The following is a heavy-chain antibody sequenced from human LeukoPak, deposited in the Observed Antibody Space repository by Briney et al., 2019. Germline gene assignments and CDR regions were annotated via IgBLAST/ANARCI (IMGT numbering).Heavy chain of an antibody. CDR3: ASRRGLY. V-gene: IGHV4-39*01. D-gene: IGHD6-25*01. CDR2: IYFSGSA. J-gene: IGHJ4*02. Sequence: SETLSLTCTVSGGSISSTSYYWGWIRQPPGKGLEWIGSIYFSGSAYYNPSLKSRVTISADTSKNQFSLKLSSVTAADTAVYYCASRRGLYWGQGTLVTVSS. CDR1: GGSISSTSYY.